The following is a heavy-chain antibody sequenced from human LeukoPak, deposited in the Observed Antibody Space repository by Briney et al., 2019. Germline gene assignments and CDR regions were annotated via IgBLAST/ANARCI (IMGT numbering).Heavy chain of an antibody. CDR3: ARDLYGANSGAFDI. CDR2: INPSGGST. Sequence: GYTFTXYYMHWVRQAPGQGLEWMGIINPSGGSTSYAQKFQGRVTMTRDMSTSTVYMELSSLRSEDTAVYYCARDLYGANSGAFDIWGQGTMVTVSS. D-gene: IGHD4-23*01. J-gene: IGHJ3*02. V-gene: IGHV1-46*01. CDR1: GYTFTXYY.